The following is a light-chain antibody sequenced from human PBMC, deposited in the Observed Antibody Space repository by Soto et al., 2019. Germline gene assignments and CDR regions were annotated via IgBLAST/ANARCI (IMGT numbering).Light chain of an antibody. CDR2: DAS. V-gene: IGKV3-11*01. CDR1: QSVSSY. CDR3: QQRSNWPLT. Sequence: MMMTPSPATFSVSPGERATLSCRASQSVSSYLAWYQQKPGQAPRLLIYDASNRATGIPARFSGSGSGTDFTLTISSLEPEDFAVYYCQQRSNWPLTFGGGTKVDIK. J-gene: IGKJ4*01.